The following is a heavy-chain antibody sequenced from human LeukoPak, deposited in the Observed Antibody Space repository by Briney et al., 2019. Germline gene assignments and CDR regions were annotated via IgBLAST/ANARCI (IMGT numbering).Heavy chain of an antibody. CDR1: GFTFASHW. V-gene: IGHV3-7*01. J-gene: IGHJ4*02. Sequence: AGGSLRLSCAASGFTFASHWMHWVRQAPGKGLEWVANIKQDGSKKNYVDSVKGRFTISRDNAKNSLYLQMNSLRAEDTAVYYCAGRSGSFDCWGQGTLVTVSA. D-gene: IGHD3-10*01. CDR3: AGRSGSFDC. CDR2: IKQDGSKK.